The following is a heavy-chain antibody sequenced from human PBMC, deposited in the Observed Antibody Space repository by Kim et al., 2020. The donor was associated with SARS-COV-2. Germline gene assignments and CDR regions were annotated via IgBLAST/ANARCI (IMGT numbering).Heavy chain of an antibody. J-gene: IGHJ5*02. CDR1: GFTFSDHY. D-gene: IGHD3-9*01. CDR2: ISTTSSNI. CDR3: ARDPHYSANLLLDP. V-gene: IGHV3-11*01. Sequence: GGSLRLSCEASGFTFSDHYMSWIRQAPGKGLEWISYISTTSSNIYYADSVKGRFTVSRDNSKKSLYLQMDSLRAEDTAVYFCARDPHYSANLLLDPWGQGTLVTVSS.